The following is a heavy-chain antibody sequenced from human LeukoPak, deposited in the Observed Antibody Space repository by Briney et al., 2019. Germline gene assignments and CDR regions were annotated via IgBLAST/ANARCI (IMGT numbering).Heavy chain of an antibody. D-gene: IGHD1-1*01. CDR3: TRDLTNWNDATFDI. CDR1: GFTFSYYR. Sequence: GGSLRLSCAASGFTFSYYRMSWVRQAPGKGLEWVANIKQDGSDKYYVDSVKGRFTISRDNAKNSLYLQMNSLSAEDTAMYYCTRDLTNWNDATFDIWGQGIMVTVSS. J-gene: IGHJ3*02. CDR2: IKQDGSDK. V-gene: IGHV3-7*01.